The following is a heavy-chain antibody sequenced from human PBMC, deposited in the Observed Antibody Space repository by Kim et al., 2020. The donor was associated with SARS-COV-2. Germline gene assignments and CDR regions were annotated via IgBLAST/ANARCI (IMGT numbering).Heavy chain of an antibody. J-gene: IGHJ4*02. D-gene: IGHD4-17*01. CDR2: IYYSGST. CDR3: ARVGGYGDYGHGLLDYYFDY. Sequence: SETLSLTCTVSGGSISSSSYYWGWIRQPPGKGLEWIGSIYYSGSTYYNPSLKSRVTISVDTSKNQFSLKLSSVTAADTAVYYCARVGGYGDYGHGLLDYYFDYWGQGTLVTVSS. V-gene: IGHV4-39*07. CDR1: GGSISSSSYY.